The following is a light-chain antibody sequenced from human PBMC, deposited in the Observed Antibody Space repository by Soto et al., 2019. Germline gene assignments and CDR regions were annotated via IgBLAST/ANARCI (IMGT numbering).Light chain of an antibody. CDR2: KAS. Sequence: DIQITQSPSTLSASVGDRVTITCRASQYIGKSLAWYQQKPGKAPKLLIYKASNVESEVPSRFSGSGSGTEFTFNISGLQPDDFATYYCQHYNSYLETFGQGTKVEVK. CDR1: QYIGKS. V-gene: IGKV1-5*03. CDR3: QHYNSYLET. J-gene: IGKJ1*01.